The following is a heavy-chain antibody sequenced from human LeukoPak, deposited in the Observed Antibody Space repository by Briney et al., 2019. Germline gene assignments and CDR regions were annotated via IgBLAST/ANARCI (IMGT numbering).Heavy chain of an antibody. Sequence: ASVKVSCKASGYTFTSYYMHWVRQAPGQGLEWMGIINPSGGSTSYAQKFQGRVTMTRDTSTSTVYMELSSLRSEDTAVYYCARAIGCSSTSCPYTYYYCGMDVWGKGTTVTVSS. J-gene: IGHJ6*04. D-gene: IGHD2-2*01. CDR1: GYTFTSYY. CDR2: INPSGGST. CDR3: ARAIGCSSTSCPYTYYYCGMDV. V-gene: IGHV1-46*01.